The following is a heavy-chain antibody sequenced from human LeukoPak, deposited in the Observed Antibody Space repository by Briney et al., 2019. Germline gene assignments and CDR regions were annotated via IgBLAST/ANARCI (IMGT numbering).Heavy chain of an antibody. CDR2: INGDGSST. CDR3: ARDGLPAARDI. V-gene: IGHV3-74*01. CDR1: GFVFSQFW. J-gene: IGHJ3*02. D-gene: IGHD6-6*01. Sequence: GGSLRLSCAGSGFVFSQFWMQWVRQVPGKGLVWVSRINGDGSSTNYADSVKGRFTISRDNAKNTLYLQMNSLRAEDTAVYYCARDGLPAARDIWGQGTMVTVSS.